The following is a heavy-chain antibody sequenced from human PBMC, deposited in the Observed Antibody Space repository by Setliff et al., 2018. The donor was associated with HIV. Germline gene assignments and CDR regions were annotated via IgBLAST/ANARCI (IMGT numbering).Heavy chain of an antibody. V-gene: IGHV4-38-2*02. Sequence: PSETLSLTCNVSGFSISSNYYWGWVRQPPGRGLEWIGNIYHSGTAYYNPSFKTRVAISIDTSKNYVSLKLRSLTAADTAIYYCARDPRGLLSPVPRGYFDYWGQGAQVTVSS. CDR3: ARDPRGLLSPVPRGYFDY. CDR1: GFSISSNYY. J-gene: IGHJ4*02. CDR2: IYHSGTA. D-gene: IGHD3-22*01.